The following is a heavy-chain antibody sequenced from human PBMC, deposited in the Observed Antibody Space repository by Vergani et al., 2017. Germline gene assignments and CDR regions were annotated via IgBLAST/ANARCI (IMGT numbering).Heavy chain of an antibody. V-gene: IGHV1-18*04. D-gene: IGHD1-14*01. CDR2: INTYNGNT. CDR3: ARGCELTD. J-gene: IGHJ4*02. CDR1: GYTFTSYY. Sequence: QVQLVQSGAEVKKPGASVKVSCKASGYTFTSYYMNWVRQAPGQGFEWMGWINTYNGNTNYAQKRQVRVTMTTDTSTSTAYMELRSLRSDDTAVYYCARGCELTDWGQGTLVTVSS.